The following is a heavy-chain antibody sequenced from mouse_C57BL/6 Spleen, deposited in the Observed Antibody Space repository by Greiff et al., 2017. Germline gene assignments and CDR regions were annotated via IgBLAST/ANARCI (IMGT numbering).Heavy chain of an antibody. CDR2: INPNNGGT. D-gene: IGHD1-1*01. CDR1: GYTFTDYN. CDR3: ARGGITTVVPHYYAMDY. J-gene: IGHJ4*01. V-gene: IGHV1-18*01. Sequence: VQLKESGPELVKPGASVKIPCKASGYTFTDYNMDWVKQSHGKSLEWIGDINPNNGGTIYNQKFKGKATLTVAKSSSTAYMELRSLTSEDTAVYYCARGGITTVVPHYYAMDYWGQGTSVTVSS.